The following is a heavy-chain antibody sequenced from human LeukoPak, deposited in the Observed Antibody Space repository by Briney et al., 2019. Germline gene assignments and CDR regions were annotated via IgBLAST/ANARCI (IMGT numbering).Heavy chain of an antibody. J-gene: IGHJ6*03. Sequence: GGSLRLSCAASGFIFSTNYMSWVRQAPGKGLEWVSLIYDGGRTYYADSVKGRFTISRDNSKNTLYLQMNSLRAEDTAVYYCARGAGYPFYMDVWGKGTTVTVSS. CDR2: IYDGGRT. D-gene: IGHD5-18*01. CDR1: GFIFSTNY. CDR3: ARGAGYPFYMDV. V-gene: IGHV3-66*02.